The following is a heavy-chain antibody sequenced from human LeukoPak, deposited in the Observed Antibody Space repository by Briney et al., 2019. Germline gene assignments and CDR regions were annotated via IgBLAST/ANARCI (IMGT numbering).Heavy chain of an antibody. V-gene: IGHV4-30-4*01. CDR3: ARVGCSSTGCYDNWFDP. D-gene: IGHD2-2*01. Sequence: SETLSLTCTVSGGSISSGDYYWSWIRQPPGKGLEWIGYIYYSGSAYYNPSLKSRVTISVDTSKNQFSLKLSSVTAADTAVYYCARVGCSSTGCYDNWFDPWGQGTLVTVSS. CDR2: IYYSGSA. CDR1: GGSISSGDYY. J-gene: IGHJ5*02.